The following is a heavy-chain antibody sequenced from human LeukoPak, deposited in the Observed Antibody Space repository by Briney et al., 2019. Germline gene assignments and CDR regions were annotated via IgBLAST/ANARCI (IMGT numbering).Heavy chain of an antibody. CDR1: GFTFSRYE. V-gene: IGHV3-48*03. J-gene: IGHJ4*02. Sequence: GGSLRLSCAASGFTFSRYEMNWVRQAPGKGLEWVSYISSSASTIYYADSVKGRFTISRDNAKNSLYLQMSSLRVEDTAVYYCATHYVWGSYRFYWGQGTLVTVSS. CDR3: ATHYVWGSYRFY. D-gene: IGHD3-16*02. CDR2: ISSSASTI.